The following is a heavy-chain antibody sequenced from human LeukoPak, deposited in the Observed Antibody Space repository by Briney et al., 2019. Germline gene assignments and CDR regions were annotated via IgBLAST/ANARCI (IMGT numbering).Heavy chain of an antibody. CDR1: GFTFSNYA. Sequence: GGSLRLSCAASGFTFSNYAMSWVRQAPGKELEWVSSITGGGDSTYYVDSVKGRFTISRDNSKNTLYLQMNSLRAEDTALYYCAKDWSVNVEMATTGDYWGQGTLVTVSS. CDR2: ITGGGDST. CDR3: AKDWSVNVEMATTGDY. V-gene: IGHV3-23*01. J-gene: IGHJ4*02. D-gene: IGHD5-24*01.